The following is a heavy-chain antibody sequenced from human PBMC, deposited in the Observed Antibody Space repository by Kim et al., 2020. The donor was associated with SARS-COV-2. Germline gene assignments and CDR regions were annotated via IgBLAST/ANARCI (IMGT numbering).Heavy chain of an antibody. J-gene: IGHJ3*02. Sequence: SGPTLLNPTQTLTLTCSFSGFSLTTSEAAVDWIRQPPGKAPEWLAIIYRDDGKRYSPSLKSRLTITKDTPKNQVVLTMANVDPADTGTYYCAHRDQILTGDDIHDTFDMWGQGTMVAVSS. V-gene: IGHV2-5*02. D-gene: IGHD7-27*01. CDR1: GFSLTTSEAA. CDR3: AHRDQILTGDDIHDTFDM. CDR2: IYRDDGK.